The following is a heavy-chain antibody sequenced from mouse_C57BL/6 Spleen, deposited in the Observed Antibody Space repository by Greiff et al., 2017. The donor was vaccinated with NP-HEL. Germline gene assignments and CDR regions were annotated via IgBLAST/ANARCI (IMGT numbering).Heavy chain of an antibody. J-gene: IGHJ1*03. D-gene: IGHD1-1*01. Sequence: VQLQQSGAELVRPGASVTLSCKASGYTFTDYEMHWVKQTPVHGLEWIGAIDPETGGTAYNQKFKGKAILTADKSSSTAYMELRSLTSEDSAVYYCTREYGSSFNWYFDVWGTGTTVTVSS. V-gene: IGHV1-15*01. CDR1: GYTFTDYE. CDR2: IDPETGGT. CDR3: TREYGSSFNWYFDV.